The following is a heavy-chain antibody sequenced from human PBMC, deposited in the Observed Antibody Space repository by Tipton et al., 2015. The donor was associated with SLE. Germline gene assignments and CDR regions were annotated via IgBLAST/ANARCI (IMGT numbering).Heavy chain of an antibody. D-gene: IGHD2-2*01. CDR3: PRPAHQDFWDSPSCYSGDYFDS. Sequence: SLRLSCAASGITLRTYAMHWVRQVPGKGLEYVSGISSNGGSTDYAKSVKGRFTISRDNSKNTLYLQMGSLRSEDMGVYYCPRPAHQDFWDSPSCYSGDYFDSWGQGTLVTVSS. CDR2: ISSNGGST. CDR1: GITLRTYA. J-gene: IGHJ4*02. V-gene: IGHV3-64*01.